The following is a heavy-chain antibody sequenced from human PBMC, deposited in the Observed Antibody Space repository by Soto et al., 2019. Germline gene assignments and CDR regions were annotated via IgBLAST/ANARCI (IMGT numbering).Heavy chain of an antibody. J-gene: IGHJ4*02. Sequence: QVQLVQSGAEVKKPGSSVKVSCKASGGTISSYPISWVRQAPGQGLEWMGRIIPILGIATYAQKFQGRVTITADKSTGTAYRELSSLRSEDTAVYYCAGLPTAAGYLDSWGQGALVTVSS. CDR1: GGTISSYP. CDR3: AGLPTAAGYLDS. V-gene: IGHV1-69*02. D-gene: IGHD6-13*01. CDR2: IIPILGIA.